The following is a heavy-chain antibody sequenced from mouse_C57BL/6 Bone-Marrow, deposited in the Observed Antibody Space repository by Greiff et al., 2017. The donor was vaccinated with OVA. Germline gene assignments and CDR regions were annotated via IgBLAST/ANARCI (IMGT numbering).Heavy chain of an antibody. V-gene: IGHV5-16*01. CDR3: ARDGDGNYPYYAMDY. CDR2: INYDGSST. Sequence: EVQRVESEGGLVQPGSSMKLSCTASGFTFSDYYMAWVRQVPEKGLEWVANINYDGSSTYYLDSLKSRFIISRDNAKNILYLQMSSLKSEDTATYYCARDGDGNYPYYAMDYWGQGTSVTVSS. D-gene: IGHD2-1*01. J-gene: IGHJ4*01. CDR1: GFTFSDYY.